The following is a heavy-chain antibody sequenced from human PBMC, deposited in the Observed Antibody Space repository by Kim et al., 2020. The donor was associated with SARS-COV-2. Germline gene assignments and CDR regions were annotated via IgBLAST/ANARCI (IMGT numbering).Heavy chain of an antibody. CDR2: INSAGSNT. J-gene: IGHJ4*02. Sequence: GGSLRLSCAASGFTFSSSWMDWVRQAPGEGLIWVSRINSAGSNTKYADCVKGRFTISRDNAKNTLYLQMNSLGAEDSAVYYCARRITVAGAGFDYWGQGTLVTVSA. V-gene: IGHV3-74*03. CDR3: ARRITVAGAGFDY. CDR1: GFTFSSSW. D-gene: IGHD6-19*01.